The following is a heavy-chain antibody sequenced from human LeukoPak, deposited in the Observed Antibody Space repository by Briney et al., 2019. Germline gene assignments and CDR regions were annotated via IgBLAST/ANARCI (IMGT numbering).Heavy chain of an antibody. CDR1: GSTFTDYY. V-gene: IGHV1-2*02. Sequence: GASVKVSCKASGSTFTDYYMHWVRQAPGQGLEWMGWINPKSGGTNYLHKFQGRVTMTRATSISTPYMEMSRLRSDDTSIYYRARATAENDYWGQGTLVTVSS. D-gene: IGHD1-14*01. J-gene: IGHJ4*02. CDR3: ARATAENDY. CDR2: INPKSGGT.